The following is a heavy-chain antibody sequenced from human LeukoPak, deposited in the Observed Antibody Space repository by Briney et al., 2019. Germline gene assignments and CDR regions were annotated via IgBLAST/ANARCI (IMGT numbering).Heavy chain of an antibody. J-gene: IGHJ4*02. CDR3: ASSYGSGSYYGLRPFDD. CDR1: GYTFTSYG. CDR2: ISAYNGNT. V-gene: IGHV1-18*01. D-gene: IGHD3-10*01. Sequence: ASVKVSCKASGYTFTSYGISWVRQAPGQGLEWMGWISAYNGNTNYAQKLQGRVTMTTDTSTSTAYMELRSLRSEDTAVYYCASSYGSGSYYGLRPFDDWGQGTLVTVSS.